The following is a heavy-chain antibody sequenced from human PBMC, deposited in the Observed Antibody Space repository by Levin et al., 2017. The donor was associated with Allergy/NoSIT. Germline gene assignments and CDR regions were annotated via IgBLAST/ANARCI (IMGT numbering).Heavy chain of an antibody. J-gene: IGHJ4*02. D-gene: IGHD6-6*01. CDR2: IYASADSI. CDR3: ARSARVYGTFDY. CDR1: GFTFSSYA. V-gene: IGHV3-23*01. Sequence: GESLKISCAASGFTFSSYAMSWVRQAPGKGLEWVSAIYASADSIYYSDSVKGRFTISRDSSKNTLYLHMNSLRAEDTAVDYCARSARVYGTFDYWGQGTLVTVSS.